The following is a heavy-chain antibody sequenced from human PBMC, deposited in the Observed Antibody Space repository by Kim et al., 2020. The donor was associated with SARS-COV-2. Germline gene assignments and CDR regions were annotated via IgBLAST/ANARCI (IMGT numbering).Heavy chain of an antibody. Sequence: GGSLRLSCAASGFTFSSYGMHWVRQAPGKGLEWVAVISYDGSNKYYADSVKGRFTISRDNSKNTLYLQMNSLRAEDTAVYYCARDEGILTPGWFDPWGQGTLVTVSS. CDR1: GFTFSSYG. D-gene: IGHD3-9*01. CDR3: ARDEGILTPGWFDP. CDR2: ISYDGSNK. J-gene: IGHJ5*02. V-gene: IGHV3-33*05.